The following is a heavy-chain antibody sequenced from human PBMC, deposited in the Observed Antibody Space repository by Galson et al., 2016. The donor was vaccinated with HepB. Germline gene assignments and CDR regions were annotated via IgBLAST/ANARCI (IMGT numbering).Heavy chain of an antibody. Sequence: SLRLSCAASGFTFGNYWMSWVRQAPGKGLEWVANIKEDGREKYYVDSVKGRFTISRDNAKKSLYIQMNSLRSEDTALYYCAREYSGTPGFDSWGQGTLVAVSS. CDR3: AREYSGTPGFDS. CDR2: IKEDGREK. V-gene: IGHV3-7*04. CDR1: GFTFGNYW. D-gene: IGHD1-26*01. J-gene: IGHJ4*02.